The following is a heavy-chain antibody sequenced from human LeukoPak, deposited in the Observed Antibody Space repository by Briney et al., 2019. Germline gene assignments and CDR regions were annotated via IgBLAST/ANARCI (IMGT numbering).Heavy chain of an antibody. CDR1: GYSFTSYW. CDR2: IYPGDSET. CDR3: ARAPSYSSSWPYGMDV. Sequence: PGESLKISCKGSGYSFTSYWIGWVRQMPGKGLEWLGIIYPGDSETRYSPSFQGQVTISADKSISTAYLQWSSLKASDTAMYYCARAPSYSSSWPYGMDVWGQGTTVTVSS. D-gene: IGHD6-13*01. J-gene: IGHJ6*02. V-gene: IGHV5-51*01.